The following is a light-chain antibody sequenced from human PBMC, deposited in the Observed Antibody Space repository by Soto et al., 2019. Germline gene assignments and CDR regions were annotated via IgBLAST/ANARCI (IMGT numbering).Light chain of an antibody. V-gene: IGKV3-11*01. CDR1: QSVGTY. CDR3: HQISNWPFT. CDR2: EAS. Sequence: EIVLTQSPAALSLSPGERATLSCRASQSVGTYLAWYQQRPGQAPRLLIYEASNRAAGIPARFSGSGSGTDFTLTISSLEPEDFAAYYCHQISNWPFTFGGGTKVEIK. J-gene: IGKJ4*01.